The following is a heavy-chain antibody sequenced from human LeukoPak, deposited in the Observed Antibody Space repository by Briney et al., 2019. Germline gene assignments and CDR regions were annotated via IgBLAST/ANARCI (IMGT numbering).Heavy chain of an antibody. CDR2: IFHGGST. Sequence: SETLSLTCAVSGGAISSSNWWSWVRQPPGKGLEWIGEIFHGGSTNYNPSLKSRVTISGDKSRNQFSLKLSSVTAADTAVYYCARGYYYVSGSYSFFDYWGQGTLVTVSS. J-gene: IGHJ4*02. V-gene: IGHV4-4*02. D-gene: IGHD3-10*01. CDR1: GGAISSSNW. CDR3: ARGYYYVSGSYSFFDY.